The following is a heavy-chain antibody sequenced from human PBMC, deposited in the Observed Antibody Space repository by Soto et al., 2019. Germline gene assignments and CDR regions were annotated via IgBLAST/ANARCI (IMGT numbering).Heavy chain of an antibody. J-gene: IGHJ4*02. Sequence: GGSLRLSCAASGFTFSSYATSWVRQAPGKGLEWVSAISGSGGSTYYADSVKGRFTISRDNSKNTLYLQMNSLRAEDTAVYYCAKGTFPWLVWSVADYWGQGTLVTVSS. V-gene: IGHV3-23*01. CDR1: GFTFSSYA. CDR2: ISGSGGST. D-gene: IGHD6-19*01. CDR3: AKGTFPWLVWSVADY.